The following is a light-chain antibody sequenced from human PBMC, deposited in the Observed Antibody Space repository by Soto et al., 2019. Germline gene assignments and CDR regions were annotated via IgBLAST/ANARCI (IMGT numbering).Light chain of an antibody. J-gene: IGKJ4*01. CDR1: QDISNY. V-gene: IGKV1-33*01. CDR2: DAS. Sequence: DIQMTQSPSSLSASVGDRVTITCQASQDISNYLNWYQQKPGKAPKLLIYDASNLETGVPSRFSGSGSGTDFTVTISSLQPEDIPTYYCQQYDNPSLTFGGGTKVEIK. CDR3: QQYDNPSLT.